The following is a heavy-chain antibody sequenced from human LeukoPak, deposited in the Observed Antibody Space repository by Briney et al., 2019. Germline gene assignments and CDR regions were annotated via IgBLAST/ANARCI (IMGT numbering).Heavy chain of an antibody. CDR1: GGSFSGYY. CDR2: INHSGST. J-gene: IGHJ6*03. D-gene: IGHD3-10*01. CDR3: ARSPQGLLWRYYYYMDV. V-gene: IGHV4-34*01. Sequence: SETLSLTCAVYGGSFSGYYWSWIRQPPGKGLEWIGEINHSGSTNYNPSLKSRVTISVDTSKNQFSLKLSSVTAADAAVYYCARSPQGLLWRYYYYMDVWGKGTTATVSS.